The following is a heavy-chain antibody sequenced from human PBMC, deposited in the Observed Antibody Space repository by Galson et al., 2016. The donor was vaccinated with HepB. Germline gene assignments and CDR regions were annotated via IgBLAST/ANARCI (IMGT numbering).Heavy chain of an antibody. CDR2: ISGNGGST. J-gene: IGHJ4*02. CDR3: VKGGGYSSGWYKGAFGY. V-gene: IGHV3-64D*06. D-gene: IGHD6-19*01. Sequence: SLRLSCAASGFTFSNYAMHWVRQAPGKGLEYVSAISGNGGSTYYADSVKGRFTISRDNSKNTLYLQMSSLRTEDTAVYYCVKGGGYSSGWYKGAFGYWGQGTLVTVSS. CDR1: GFTFSNYA.